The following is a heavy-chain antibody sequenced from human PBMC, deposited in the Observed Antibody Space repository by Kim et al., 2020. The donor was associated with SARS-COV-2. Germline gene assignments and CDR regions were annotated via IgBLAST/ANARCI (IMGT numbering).Heavy chain of an antibody. CDR3: ARLASITMVRGVILGPPRYFDL. CDR2: ISAYNGNT. J-gene: IGHJ2*01. V-gene: IGHV1-18*01. D-gene: IGHD3-10*01. CDR1: GYTFTSYG. Sequence: ASVKVSCKASGYTFTSYGISWVRQAPGQGLEWMGWISAYNGNTNYAQKLQGRVTMTTDTSTSTAYMELRSLRSDDTAVYYCARLASITMVRGVILGPPRYFDLWGRGTLVTVSS.